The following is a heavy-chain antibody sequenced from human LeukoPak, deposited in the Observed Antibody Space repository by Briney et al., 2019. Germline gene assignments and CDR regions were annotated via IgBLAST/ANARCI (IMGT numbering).Heavy chain of an antibody. V-gene: IGHV1-18*01. CDR3: ARGGVTTYYFDY. CDR1: GYTFTSYG. D-gene: IGHD4-11*01. CDR2: ISAYNGNT. J-gene: IGHJ4*02. Sequence: ASVKVSCKASGYTFTSYGISWVRQAPGQGLEWMGWISAYNGNTNYTQKHQGRVTMTTDTSTSTAYMELRSLRSDDRAVYYCARGGVTTYYFDYWGQGTLVTVSS.